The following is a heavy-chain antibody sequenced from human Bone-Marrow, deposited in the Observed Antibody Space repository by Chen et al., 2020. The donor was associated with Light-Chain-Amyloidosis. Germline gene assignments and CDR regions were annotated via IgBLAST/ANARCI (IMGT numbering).Heavy chain of an antibody. D-gene: IGHD3-9*01. CDR2: ISGGGGRR. CDR3: AKDISYDDILPGYPADAFDI. CDR1: GFAFSSFA. J-gene: IGHJ3*02. V-gene: IGHV3-23*04. Sequence: EVQLVESGGGLLQRGGSLRLSCAASGFAFSSFAMRWVRQAPGKGLEWISPISGGGGRRYYGDSVKGRLTIAREDSKNALFLQMDSLSAEDTAVDYCAKDISYDDILPGYPADAFDIWGQGTMVTVSS.